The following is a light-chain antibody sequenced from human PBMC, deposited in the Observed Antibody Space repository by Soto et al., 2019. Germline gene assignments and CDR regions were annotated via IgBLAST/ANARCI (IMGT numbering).Light chain of an antibody. CDR3: SSYTSSSTVI. J-gene: IGLJ2*01. V-gene: IGLV2-14*03. Sequence: QSALTQPASVSGSPGQSIAISCTGSSSDVGGYNYVSWYQQHSGKAPKLMISDVSSRPSGVSDRFSGSKSGNTASLTISGLQAEDEAEYYCSSYTSSSTVIVGGGTKLTVL. CDR2: DVS. CDR1: SSDVGGYNY.